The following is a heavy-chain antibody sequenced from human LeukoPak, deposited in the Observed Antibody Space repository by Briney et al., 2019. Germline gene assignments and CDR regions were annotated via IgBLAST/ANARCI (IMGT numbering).Heavy chain of an antibody. V-gene: IGHV1-2*02. D-gene: IGHD2-15*01. Sequence: GASVKVSCKASGYTFRGYYVHWVRQAPGQGLECMGWVNPNSGATDYAQKFQGRVTMTRDTSISTAYMELSRLRSDDTAVYYCARDFHCSGGSCYPYYYYGMDVWGQGTTVTVSS. J-gene: IGHJ6*02. CDR3: ARDFHCSGGSCYPYYYYGMDV. CDR1: GYTFRGYY. CDR2: VNPNSGAT.